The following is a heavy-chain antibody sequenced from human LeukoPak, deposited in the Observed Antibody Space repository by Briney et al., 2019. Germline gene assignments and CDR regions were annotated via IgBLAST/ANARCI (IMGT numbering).Heavy chain of an antibody. D-gene: IGHD4/OR15-4a*01. V-gene: IGHV4-59*01. J-gene: IGHJ4*02. Sequence: PSQSLSLTCTVAGGSISSYYGSSLRQHPGKGLGWIGYIYYSGRTTYRPSLKRRVTISVDTCKNQFSQKLSSVTAADTAVYYCARVSAMVTSNDFDYWGQGTLVTVSS. CDR2: IYYSGRT. CDR3: ARVSAMVTSNDFDY. CDR1: GGSISSYY.